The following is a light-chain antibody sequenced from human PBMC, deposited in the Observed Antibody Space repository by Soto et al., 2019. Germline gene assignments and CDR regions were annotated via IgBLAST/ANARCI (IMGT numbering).Light chain of an antibody. CDR3: CSYAGSYSLV. Sequence: QSALTQPRSVSGSPGQSVTISSTGTSSDVGGYNYVSWYQQHPGKAPKLMIYDVSKRPSGVPDRFSGSKSGNTASLTISGLQAEDEADYYCCSYAGSYSLVFGGGTKVTVL. CDR1: SSDVGGYNY. V-gene: IGLV2-11*01. CDR2: DVS. J-gene: IGLJ3*02.